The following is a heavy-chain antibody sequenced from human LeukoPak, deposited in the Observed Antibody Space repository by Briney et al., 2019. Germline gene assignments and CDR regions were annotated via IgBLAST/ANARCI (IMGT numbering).Heavy chain of an antibody. J-gene: IGHJ3*02. D-gene: IGHD4-17*01. Sequence: SETLSLTCTVSGGSISSSSYYWGWIRQPPGKGLEWIGSIYYSGSTYYNPSLKSRVTISVDTSKNQFSLKLSSVTAADTAVYYCARRFSNYGDYVGAFDIWGQGTMVTASS. CDR2: IYYSGST. CDR1: GGSISSSSYY. CDR3: ARRFSNYGDYVGAFDI. V-gene: IGHV4-39*01.